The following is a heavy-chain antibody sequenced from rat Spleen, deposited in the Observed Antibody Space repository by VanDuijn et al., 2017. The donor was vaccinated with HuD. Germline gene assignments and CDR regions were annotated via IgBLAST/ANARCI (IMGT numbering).Heavy chain of an antibody. CDR2: ISYDGTST. Sequence: EVQLVESDGGLVQPGRSLKLSCAASGFTFSDYYMAWVRQAPTKGLEWVATISYDGTSTYYRDSVKGRFTISRDNAKSTLYLQMDSLRSEDTATYYCARQEHYFDYWGQGVMVTVSS. V-gene: IGHV5-29*01. J-gene: IGHJ2*01. CDR1: GFTFSDYY. CDR3: ARQEHYFDY.